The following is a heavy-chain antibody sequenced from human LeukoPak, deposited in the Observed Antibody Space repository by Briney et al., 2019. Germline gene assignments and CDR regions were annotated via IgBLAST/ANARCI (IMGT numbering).Heavy chain of an antibody. Sequence: GGSLRLSCAASGFTFSSNAMTWVRQAPGQGLEWVSAISGSGGNTYYADSVKGRFTVSRDNSQNTLYLQMNSLRAEDTAVYYCAKESGTTGTSCFDYWGQGTLVTVPS. J-gene: IGHJ4*02. D-gene: IGHD1-1*01. V-gene: IGHV3-23*01. CDR2: ISGSGGNT. CDR3: AKESGTTGTSCFDY. CDR1: GFTFSSNA.